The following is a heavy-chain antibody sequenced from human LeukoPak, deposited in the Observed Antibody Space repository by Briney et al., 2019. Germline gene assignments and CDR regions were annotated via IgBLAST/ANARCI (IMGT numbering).Heavy chain of an antibody. Sequence: GGSLRLSCAASGFTFSSYAMSWVRQAPGKGLEWVSAISGSGGSTYYADSVKGRLTISRDNSKNTLYLQMNSLRAEDTAVYYCAKGQWELLMFDYWGQGTLVTVSS. D-gene: IGHD1-26*01. CDR1: GFTFSSYA. CDR3: AKGQWELLMFDY. J-gene: IGHJ4*02. CDR2: ISGSGGST. V-gene: IGHV3-23*01.